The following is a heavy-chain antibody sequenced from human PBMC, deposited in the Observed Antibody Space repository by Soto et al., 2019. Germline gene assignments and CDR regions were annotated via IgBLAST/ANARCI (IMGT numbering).Heavy chain of an antibody. CDR2: IYSGGST. Sequence: EVQLVETGGGLIQPGGSLRLSCAASGFTVSSYYMSWVRQAPGKGLEGVSVIYSGGSTYYADSVKGRFTISRDNAKNSLYLQMNSLRAEDTAVYYCARAPCARASCYVTTHGMEVCGQGTTVNLPS. J-gene: IGHJ6*02. V-gene: IGHV3-53*02. CDR3: ARAPCARASCYVTTHGMEV. D-gene: IGHD2-15*01. CDR1: GFTVSSYY.